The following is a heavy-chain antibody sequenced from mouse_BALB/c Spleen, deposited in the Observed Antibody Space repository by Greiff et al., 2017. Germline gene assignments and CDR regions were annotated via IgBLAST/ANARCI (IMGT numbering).Heavy chain of an antibody. CDR1: GFTFSSYA. V-gene: IGHV5-6-5*01. J-gene: IGHJ4*01. CDR3: ARVQNDYGDYAMDY. D-gene: IGHD2-4*01. Sequence: EVMLVESGGGLVKPGGSLKLSCAASGFTFSSYAMSWVRQTPEKRLEWVASISSGGSTYYPDSVKGRFTISRDNARNILYLQMSSLRSEDTAMYYCARVQNDYGDYAMDYWGQGTSVTVSS. CDR2: ISSGGST.